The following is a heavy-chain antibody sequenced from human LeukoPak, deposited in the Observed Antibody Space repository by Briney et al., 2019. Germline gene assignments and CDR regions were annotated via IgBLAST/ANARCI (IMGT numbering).Heavy chain of an antibody. D-gene: IGHD4-11*01. V-gene: IGHV3-11*01. CDR3: VTTKVTSNY. CDR1: GFTFSDYY. Sequence: GGSLRLSCAASGFTFSDYYMSWIRQAPGKGLEWVSYISSSGSTIYYADSVKGRFTISRDNSKNTLYLQMNSLRAEDTAVYYCVTTKVTSNYWGQGTLVTVSS. J-gene: IGHJ4*02. CDR2: ISSSGSTI.